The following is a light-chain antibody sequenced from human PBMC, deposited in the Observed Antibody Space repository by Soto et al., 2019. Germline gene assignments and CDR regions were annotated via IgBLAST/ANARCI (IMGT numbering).Light chain of an antibody. Sequence: QSALTQPRSVSGSPGQSVTISCTGTSNYVSWYQHHPGKAPKLMIYDVNKRPSGVPDRFSGSKSGNTASLTISGLQAEDEADYYCCSFAGSYTSYAFATGTKVTVL. CDR1: SNY. J-gene: IGLJ1*01. CDR3: CSFAGSYTSYA. CDR2: DVN. V-gene: IGLV2-11*01.